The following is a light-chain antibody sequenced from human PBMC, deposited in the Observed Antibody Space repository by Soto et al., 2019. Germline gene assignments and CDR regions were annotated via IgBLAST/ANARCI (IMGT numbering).Light chain of an antibody. CDR2: GAS. V-gene: IGKV3-15*01. CDR1: HGVGNN. Sequence: VMTQSPTTLSVSPGERATLSCRASHGVGNNLAWYQQIPGQAPRILIYGASTRATGVPARFSGSGSATQFTLTISSLQSEDFGFYYCQQYHQWPVAFGGGTKVEIK. CDR3: QQYHQWPVA. J-gene: IGKJ4*01.